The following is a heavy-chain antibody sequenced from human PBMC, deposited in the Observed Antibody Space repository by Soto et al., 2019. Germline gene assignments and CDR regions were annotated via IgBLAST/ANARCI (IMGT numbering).Heavy chain of an antibody. CDR3: ATSLRGYYNSY. D-gene: IGHD3-9*01. Sequence: GGSLRLSCVASAFTFSSYEMMWVRQAPGKGLEWVSFIHTDGRTTYYTDSVKGRFTITRDNAKNSLYLQMNSLRAGDTAIYYCATSLRGYYNSYWGQGTLVTVSS. J-gene: IGHJ4*01. CDR1: AFTFSSYE. CDR2: IHTDGRTT. V-gene: IGHV3-48*03.